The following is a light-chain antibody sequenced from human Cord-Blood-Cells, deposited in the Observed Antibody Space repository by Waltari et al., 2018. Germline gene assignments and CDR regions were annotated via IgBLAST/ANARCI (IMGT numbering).Light chain of an antibody. CDR1: QGISSA. V-gene: IGKV1-13*02. CDR2: DAS. Sequence: AIQLTQSPCSLSASVGDRVTITCRASQGISSALAWYQQKPGKAPKLLIYDASSFESGVPSRFSGSGSGTDLTLTISSLQPEDFATYYCQQFNSYPFTFGPGTKVDIK. J-gene: IGKJ3*01. CDR3: QQFNSYPFT.